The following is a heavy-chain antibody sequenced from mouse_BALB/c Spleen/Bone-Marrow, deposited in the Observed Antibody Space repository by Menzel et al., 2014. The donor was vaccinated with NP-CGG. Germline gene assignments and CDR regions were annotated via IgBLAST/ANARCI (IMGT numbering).Heavy chain of an antibody. D-gene: IGHD2-14*01. V-gene: IGHV14-3*02. CDR1: GFNIKDTY. CDR3: ARYRLGTYFDF. J-gene: IGHJ2*01. Sequence: EVQLQESGAELVKPGASVKLSCTASGFNIKDTYMHWVKQRPEQGREWIGRIDPANGNAKYDPKFQGKATITADTSSNTAYLQLSSLTSEDTAVHYCARYRLGTYFDFWGQGTTLTVSS. CDR2: IDPANGNA.